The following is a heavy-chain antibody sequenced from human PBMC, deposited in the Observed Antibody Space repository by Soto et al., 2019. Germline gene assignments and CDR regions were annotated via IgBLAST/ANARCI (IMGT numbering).Heavy chain of an antibody. D-gene: IGHD1-26*01. CDR2: ISANSGDT. J-gene: IGHJ4*02. V-gene: IGHV1-2*02. CDR1: GYTFTDYY. CDR3: ARGEAL. Sequence: QVQLVQSGAEVKKPGASVKVSCKASGYTFTDYYMHWVRQAPGQGLEWMGWISANSGDTNYAQNFQGRVTMTRDTSISTAYMELSSLRSDDTAVYYCARGEALWGQGTLVTVSS.